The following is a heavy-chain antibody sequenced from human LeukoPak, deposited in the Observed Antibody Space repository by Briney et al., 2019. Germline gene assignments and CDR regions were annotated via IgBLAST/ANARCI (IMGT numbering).Heavy chain of an antibody. V-gene: IGHV4-39*01. CDR1: GGAISSGNYY. CDR3: ARLSDY. Sequence: PSETLSLTCTVSGGAISSGNYYWGWIRQPPGRGLEWIGSINYSGTTYYNPSLKSRVSISVDTSRTQCSLRLSSVTAADTAVYYCARLSDYWGQGTLVTVSS. J-gene: IGHJ4*02. CDR2: INYSGTT.